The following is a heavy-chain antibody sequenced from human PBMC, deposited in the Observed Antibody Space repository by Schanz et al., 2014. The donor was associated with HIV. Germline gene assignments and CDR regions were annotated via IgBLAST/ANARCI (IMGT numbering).Heavy chain of an antibody. CDR1: GFTFSDYY. D-gene: IGHD5-12*01. CDR3: ARGRDGYNSVYFDY. Sequence: QVQLVESGGGVVQPGRSLRLSCAASGFTFSDYYMSWIRQAPGKGLEWVSYMSSSGSTIYYADSVKGRFTISRDNAKNSLFLQMNSLRAEDTAVYYCARGRDGYNSVYFDYWGQGTLVTVSS. CDR2: MSSSGSTI. J-gene: IGHJ4*02. V-gene: IGHV3-11*04.